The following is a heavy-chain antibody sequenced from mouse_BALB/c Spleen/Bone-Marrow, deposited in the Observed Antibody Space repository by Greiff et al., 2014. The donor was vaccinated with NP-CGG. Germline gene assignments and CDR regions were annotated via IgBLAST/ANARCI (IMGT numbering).Heavy chain of an antibody. CDR1: GFNIKDTY. V-gene: IGHV14-3*02. CDR3: AYGSSYDYFDY. J-gene: IGHJ2*01. CDR2: IDPANGNT. Sequence: DVQLQESGAELVKPGASVKLSCTASGFNIKDTYMHWVKQRPEQGLEWIGRIDPANGNTKYDPKFQGKATITAETSSNTAYLQLSSLTSEDTAVYYCAYGSSYDYFDYWGQGTTLTVSS. D-gene: IGHD1-1*01.